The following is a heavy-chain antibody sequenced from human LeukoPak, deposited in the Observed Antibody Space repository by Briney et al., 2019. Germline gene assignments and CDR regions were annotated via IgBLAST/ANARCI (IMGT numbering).Heavy chain of an antibody. J-gene: IGHJ6*03. CDR2: IYSGGST. V-gene: IGHV3-53*01. CDR3: ARDRDSSSWPLVIYYYYMDV. Sequence: GGSLRLSCAASGFTVSSNYMSWVRQAPGKGLEWVSVIYSGGSTYYADSVKGRFTISRDNSKNTLYLQMNSLRAEDTAVYYCARDRDSSSWPLVIYYYYMDVWGKGTTVTVSS. CDR1: GFTVSSNY. D-gene: IGHD6-13*01.